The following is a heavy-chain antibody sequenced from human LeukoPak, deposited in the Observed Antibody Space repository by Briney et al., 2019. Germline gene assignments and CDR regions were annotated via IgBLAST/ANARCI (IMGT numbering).Heavy chain of an antibody. D-gene: IGHD3-9*01. CDR1: GDSISGYY. V-gene: IGHV4-4*07. CDR2: IYTSGST. CDR3: ARGHQRYFDWLAYSDY. J-gene: IGHJ4*02. Sequence: SETLSLTCTVSGDSISGYYWNWIRQPAGKGLEWIGRIYTSGSTNYNPSLKSRVTMSVDTSKNQFSLKLSSVTAADTAVYYCARGHQRYFDWLAYSDYWGQGTLVTVSS.